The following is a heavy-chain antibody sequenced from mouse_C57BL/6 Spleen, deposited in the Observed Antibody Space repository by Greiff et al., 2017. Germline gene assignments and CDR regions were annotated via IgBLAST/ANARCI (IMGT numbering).Heavy chain of an antibody. J-gene: IGHJ4*01. CDR1: GFTFSDYY. D-gene: IGHD2-4*01. Sequence: EVKLMESEGGLVQPGSSMKLSCTASGFTFSDYYMAWVRQVPEKGLEWVANINYDGSSTYYLDSLKSRFIISRDNAKNILYLQMSSLKSEDTATYYCARGYDSYYAMDYWGQGTSVTVSS. CDR2: INYDGSST. V-gene: IGHV5-16*01. CDR3: ARGYDSYYAMDY.